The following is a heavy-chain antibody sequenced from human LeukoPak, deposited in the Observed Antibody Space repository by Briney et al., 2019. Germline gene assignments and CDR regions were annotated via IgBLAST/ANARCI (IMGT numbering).Heavy chain of an antibody. CDR2: FIPIFGTA. CDR1: GGTFSSYA. D-gene: IGHD1-26*01. Sequence: SVKVSCKASGGTFSSYAISWVRQAPGQGLEWMGGFIPIFGTANYAQKFQGRVTITADKSTSTAYMELSSLRSEDTAVYYCARGPVGATTPDYWGQGTLVTVSS. CDR3: ARGPVGATTPDY. V-gene: IGHV1-69*06. J-gene: IGHJ4*02.